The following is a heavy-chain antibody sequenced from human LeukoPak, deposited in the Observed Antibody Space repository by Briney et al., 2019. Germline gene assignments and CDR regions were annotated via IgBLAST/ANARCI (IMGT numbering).Heavy chain of an antibody. V-gene: IGHV4-39*01. J-gene: IGHJ4*02. D-gene: IGHD5-24*01. CDR3: AKGEMALDY. Sequence: SETLSLTCTVSGGSISSSSYYWGWIRQPPGKGLEWIGSIYYSGSTYYNPSLKSRVTISVDTSKNQFSLKLSSVTAADTAVYYCAKGEMALDYWGQGTLVTVSS. CDR2: IYYSGST. CDR1: GGSISSSSYY.